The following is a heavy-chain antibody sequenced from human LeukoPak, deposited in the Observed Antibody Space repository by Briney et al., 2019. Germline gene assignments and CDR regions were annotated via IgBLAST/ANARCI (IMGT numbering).Heavy chain of an antibody. CDR3: AKDPTPQGISSGYIGY. D-gene: IGHD3-22*01. CDR2: ISGSGGST. Sequence: GGSLRLSCAASGFTFSSYAMSWVRQAPGKGLEWVSAISGSGGSTYYADSVKGRFTISRDNSKNTLYLQMNSLRAEDTAVYYCAKDPTPQGISSGYIGYWGQGTLVTVSS. J-gene: IGHJ4*02. CDR1: GFTFSSYA. V-gene: IGHV3-23*01.